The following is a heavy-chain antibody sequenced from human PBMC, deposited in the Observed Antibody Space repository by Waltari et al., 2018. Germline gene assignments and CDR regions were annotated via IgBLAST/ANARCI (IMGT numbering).Heavy chain of an antibody. D-gene: IGHD2-8*01. CDR2: INWNGGST. CDR3: ARVSRMTVATMVAAFDV. J-gene: IGHJ3*01. Sequence: VQLVESGGGVVRPGGSLRLSWAASGFIFKDYGMSWVRQAPGKGLEWVSGINWNGGSTGYADSVKGRFTISRDNAKNSLYLQMNSLRAEDTGLYYCARVSRMTVATMVAAFDVWGQGTMVTVSS. CDR1: GFIFKDYG. V-gene: IGHV3-20*04.